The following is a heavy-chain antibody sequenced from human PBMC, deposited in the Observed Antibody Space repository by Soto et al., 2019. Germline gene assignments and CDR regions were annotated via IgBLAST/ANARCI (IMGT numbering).Heavy chain of an antibody. D-gene: IGHD6-19*01. J-gene: IGHJ4*02. CDR1: GGSISSYY. Sequence: PSETLSLTCTVSGGSISSYYGSWIRQPPGKGLEWIGYIYYSGSTNYNPSLKSRVTISVDASKNQFSLKPSSVTAADTAVYYCAREIGSGWLDYWGQGTLVTVSS. CDR2: IYYSGST. CDR3: AREIGSGWLDY. V-gene: IGHV4-59*01.